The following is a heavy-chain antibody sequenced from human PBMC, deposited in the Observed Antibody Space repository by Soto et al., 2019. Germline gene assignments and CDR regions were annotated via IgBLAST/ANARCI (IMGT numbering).Heavy chain of an antibody. V-gene: IGHV3-30*04. CDR3: ARGLYSSSTSPVDY. CDR2: ISYDGSNK. D-gene: IGHD6-6*01. J-gene: IGHJ4*02. CDR1: GFTFSSYA. Sequence: GGSLRLSCAASGFTFSSYAMHWVRQAPGKGLEWVAVISYDGSNKYYADSVKGRFTISRDNSKNTLYLQMNSLRAEDTAVYYCARGLYSSSTSPVDYWGQGTLVTVSS.